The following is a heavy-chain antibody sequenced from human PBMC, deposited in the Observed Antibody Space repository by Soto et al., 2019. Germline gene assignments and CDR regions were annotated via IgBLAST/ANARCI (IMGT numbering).Heavy chain of an antibody. CDR1: GDSVSSNSAA. Sequence: KQSQTLSLTCAISGDSVSSNSAAWNWIRQSPSRGLEWLGRTYYRSKWYNDYAVSVKSRITINPDTSKNQFSLQLNSVTPEDTAVYYCARDHVGGNSGDYGMDVWGQGTTVTVSS. CDR3: ARDHVGGNSGDYGMDV. J-gene: IGHJ6*02. D-gene: IGHD2-21*02. CDR2: TYYRSKWYN. V-gene: IGHV6-1*01.